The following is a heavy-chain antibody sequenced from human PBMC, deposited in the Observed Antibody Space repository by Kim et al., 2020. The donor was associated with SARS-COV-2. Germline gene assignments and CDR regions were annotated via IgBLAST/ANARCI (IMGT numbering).Heavy chain of an antibody. CDR3: AREASSGWRYYYYMDV. J-gene: IGHJ6*03. CDR1: GGSISSYY. CDR2: IYYSGST. V-gene: IGHV4-59*01. Sequence: SETLSLTCTVSGGSISSYYWSWIRQPPGKGLEWIGYIYYSGSTNYNPSLKSRVTISVDTSKNQSSLKLSSVTAADTAVYYCAREASSGWRYYYYMDVWGKGTTVTVSS. D-gene: IGHD6-19*01.